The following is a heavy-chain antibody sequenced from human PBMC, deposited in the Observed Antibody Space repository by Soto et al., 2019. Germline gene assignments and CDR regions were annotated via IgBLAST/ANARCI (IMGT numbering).Heavy chain of an antibody. V-gene: IGHV1-69*01. CDR3: ARDQPGIAAAGPYYYYGMDV. CDR2: IIPIFGTA. Sequence: GGSLRLSCAASGGTFSSYAISWVRQAPGQGLEWMGGIIPIFGTANYAQKFQGRVTITADESTSTAYMELSSLRSEDTAVYYCARDQPGIAAAGPYYYYGMDVWGQGTTVTVSS. J-gene: IGHJ6*02. CDR1: GGTFSSYA. D-gene: IGHD6-13*01.